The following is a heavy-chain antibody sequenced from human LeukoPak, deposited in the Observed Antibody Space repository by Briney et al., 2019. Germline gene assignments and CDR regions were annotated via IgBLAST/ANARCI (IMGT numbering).Heavy chain of an antibody. CDR1: GGSISSSSYY. Sequence: PSETLSLTCTVSGGSISSSSYYWGWIRQPPGKGLEWIGSIYYSGSTYYNPSLKSRVTISVDTSKNQFSLKLSSVTAADTAVYYCALTGVDDSSGYYYYFDHWGQGTLVTVSS. J-gene: IGHJ4*02. CDR2: IYYSGST. CDR3: ALTGVDDSSGYYYYFDH. D-gene: IGHD3-22*01. V-gene: IGHV4-39*01.